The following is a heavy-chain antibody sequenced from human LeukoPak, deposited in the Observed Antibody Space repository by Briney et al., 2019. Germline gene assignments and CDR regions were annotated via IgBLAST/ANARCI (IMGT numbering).Heavy chain of an antibody. CDR2: IDWDDDK. CDR1: GFSLSTSGMC. D-gene: IGHD6-19*01. J-gene: IGHJ4*02. Sequence: SGPVLVKPTQTLTLTCTFSGFSLSTSGMCVSWIRQPPGKALEWLARIDWDDDKFYSTSLKTRLTISRDTSKNQVVLTMTNMDPVDTATYYCAWVPRSSYSSGWYHFDYWGQGTLVTVSS. V-gene: IGHV2-70*16. CDR3: AWVPRSSYSSGWYHFDY.